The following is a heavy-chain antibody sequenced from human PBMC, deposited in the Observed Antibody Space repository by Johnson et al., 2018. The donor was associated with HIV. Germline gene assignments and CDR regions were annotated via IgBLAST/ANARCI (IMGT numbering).Heavy chain of an antibody. CDR1: GFTVSSNY. CDR3: ARGRYYDSSGYGSGAFDI. J-gene: IGHJ3*02. Sequence: VQLVESGGGVVQPGGSLRLSCAASGFTVSSNYMSWVRQAPGKGLVWVSAIYSGGSTYSADSVKGRFTISRDNSKNTLSLQMNSLSAGDTAVYYCARGRYYDSSGYGSGAFDIWGQGTMVTGSS. CDR2: IYSGGST. V-gene: IGHV3-66*01. D-gene: IGHD3-22*01.